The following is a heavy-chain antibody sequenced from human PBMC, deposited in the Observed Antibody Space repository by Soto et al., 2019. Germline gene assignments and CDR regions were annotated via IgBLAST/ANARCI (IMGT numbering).Heavy chain of an antibody. CDR1: GGSFIGYY. CDR3: ARGRITGTTGGWFDP. Sequence: KTSETLSLTCAVYGGSFIGYYWSWIRQPPGKGLEWIGEINHSGSTNYNPSLKSRVTISVDTSKNQFSLKLSSVTAADTAVYYCARGRITGTTGGWFDPWGQGTLVTVSS. J-gene: IGHJ5*02. CDR2: INHSGST. D-gene: IGHD1-7*01. V-gene: IGHV4-34*01.